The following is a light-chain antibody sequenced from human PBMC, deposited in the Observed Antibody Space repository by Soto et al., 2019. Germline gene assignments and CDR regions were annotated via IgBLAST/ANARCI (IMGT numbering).Light chain of an antibody. CDR1: QSVSSN. J-gene: IGKJ1*01. CDR2: GAS. Sequence: ERVMTQSPATLSVSPGERATLSCRASQSVSSNLAWYQQKPGQAPRLLIYGASTRATGIPARFSGSGSGTELTLTISSLQSEDFAVYSCQQYNNWTPWTFGQGTKVEIK. V-gene: IGKV3-15*01. CDR3: QQYNNWTPWT.